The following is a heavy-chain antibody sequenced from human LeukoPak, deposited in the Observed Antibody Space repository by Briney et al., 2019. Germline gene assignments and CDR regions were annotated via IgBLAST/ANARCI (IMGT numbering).Heavy chain of an antibody. D-gene: IGHD3-10*01. CDR2: INPNSGGT. V-gene: IGHV1-2*02. J-gene: IGHJ4*02. Sequence: GASVKVSCKASGYTFTGYYMHWVRQAPGQGLEWMGWINPNSGGTNYAQKFQGRVTMTRDTSISTAYMELSRLRSDDTAVYYCARWISYGSGSYYEYYFDYWGQGTLVTVSS. CDR1: GYTFTGYY. CDR3: ARWISYGSGSYYEYYFDY.